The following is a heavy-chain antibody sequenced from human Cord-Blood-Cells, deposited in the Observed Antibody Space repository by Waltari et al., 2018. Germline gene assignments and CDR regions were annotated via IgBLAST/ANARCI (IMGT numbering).Heavy chain of an antibody. Sequence: QVQLQQWGAGLLKPSETLSLTCAVYGGSFSGYYWSWIRQPPGKGLEWIGEINHSGSTNYNPSLKRRVTISVDTSKNQFSLKLSSVTAADTAVYYCARGHGYSSSWYFDYWGQGTLVTVSS. D-gene: IGHD6-13*01. CDR2: INHSGST. V-gene: IGHV4-34*01. CDR3: ARGHGYSSSWYFDY. J-gene: IGHJ4*02. CDR1: GGSFSGYY.